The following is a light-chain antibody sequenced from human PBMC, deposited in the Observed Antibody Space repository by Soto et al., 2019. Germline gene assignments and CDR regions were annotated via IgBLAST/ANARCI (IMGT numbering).Light chain of an antibody. J-gene: IGKJ2*01. CDR3: QQYGSSPYT. Sequence: EIVLTQSPGTLSLSPGERATLSCRASQSVSSSYLAWYQQKPGQAPRLLIYGASSRATGIPDRFSGSGSRTDFTLTISRLEPEDFAVYYCQQYGSSPYTFGQGTMLEIK. CDR1: QSVSSSY. CDR2: GAS. V-gene: IGKV3-20*01.